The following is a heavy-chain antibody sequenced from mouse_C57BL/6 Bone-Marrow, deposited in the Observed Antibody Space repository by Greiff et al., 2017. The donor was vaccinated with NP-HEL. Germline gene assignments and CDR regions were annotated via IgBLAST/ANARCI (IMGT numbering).Heavy chain of an antibody. CDR1: GYTFTSYW. V-gene: IGHV1-69*01. CDR3: AREGYYYGSSAWFAY. D-gene: IGHD1-1*01. J-gene: IGHJ3*01. Sequence: VQLQQPGAELVMPGASVKLSCKASGYTFTSYWMHWVKQRPGQGLEWIGEIDPSDSYTNYNQTFKGKSTLTVDKSSSTAYMQLSSLTSEDSAVYYCAREGYYYGSSAWFAYGGQGTLVTVTA. CDR2: IDPSDSYT.